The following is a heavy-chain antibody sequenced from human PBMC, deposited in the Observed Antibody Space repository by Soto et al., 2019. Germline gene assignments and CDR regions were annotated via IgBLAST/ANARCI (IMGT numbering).Heavy chain of an antibody. CDR3: AKNLPRTGRFDY. J-gene: IGHJ4*02. CDR2: IYYSGKT. CDR1: GASITSTTYF. V-gene: IGHV4-39*01. Sequence: QLQLHESGPGLVKPSETLSLTCSLSGASITSTTYFWAWIRKTPGKGLEWVCSIYYSGKTHYNPSLKSRATISVDRSRNQFSLAVKSVTAADTAVYYCAKNLPRTGRFDYWGQGTVVTVSS.